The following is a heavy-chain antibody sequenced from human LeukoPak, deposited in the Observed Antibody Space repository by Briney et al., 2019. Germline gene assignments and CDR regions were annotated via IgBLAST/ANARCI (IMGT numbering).Heavy chain of an antibody. CDR3: ARAAEETYYDFWSGYYLYYGMDV. Sequence: SETLSLTCAVSGGSISSGGYSWSWIRQPPGKGLEWIGYIYHSGSTYYNPSLKSRVTISADRSKNQFSLKLSSVTAADTAVYYCARAAEETYYDFWSGYYLYYGMDVWGQGTTVTVSS. CDR2: IYHSGST. CDR1: GGSISSGGYS. D-gene: IGHD3-3*01. V-gene: IGHV4-30-2*01. J-gene: IGHJ6*02.